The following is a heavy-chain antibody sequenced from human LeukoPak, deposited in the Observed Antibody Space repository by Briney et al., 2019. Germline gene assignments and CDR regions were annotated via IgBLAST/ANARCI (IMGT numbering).Heavy chain of an antibody. CDR3: ARDRGWDAFDI. Sequence: ASVKVSCKASGYTFTRYYMHWVRQAPGQGLEWMGRINPDNGGTNYVQKFQGRATMTRDTSISTADMERSRLRSDDTAVYYCARDRGWDAFDIWGQGTVVTVS. D-gene: IGHD1-26*01. CDR1: GYTFTRYY. J-gene: IGHJ3*02. CDR2: INPDNGGT. V-gene: IGHV1-2*06.